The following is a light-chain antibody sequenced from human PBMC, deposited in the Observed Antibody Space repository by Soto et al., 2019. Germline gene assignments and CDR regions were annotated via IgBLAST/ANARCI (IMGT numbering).Light chain of an antibody. Sequence: DIVMTQSPDSLAVSLGERATINCTSSQNVLYSSNKNYLAWFQQKPGQPPKLLIYLASTRESGVRDRFSGSGSGTDFTLTLSSLQAEDVAVYYCQQYYSTPWTFGQGTKVEIK. CDR2: LAS. CDR3: QQYYSTPWT. CDR1: QNVLYSSNKNY. V-gene: IGKV4-1*01. J-gene: IGKJ1*01.